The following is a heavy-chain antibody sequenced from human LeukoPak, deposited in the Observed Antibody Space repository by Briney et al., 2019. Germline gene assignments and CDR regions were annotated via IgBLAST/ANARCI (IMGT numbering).Heavy chain of an antibody. V-gene: IGHV4-39*01. CDR1: GDSIGGSHYS. CDR2: VFYSGNT. J-gene: IGHJ4*02. Sequence: SETLSLTCTVSGDSIGGSHYSWAWVRQSPGKGLEWIGSVFYSGNTYYNPSLKSRVTISVDTSKNQFSLNFYSVTAADTATYYCARRGITYSTSFFAYWGQGTLVTVSS. CDR3: ARRGITYSTSFFAY. D-gene: IGHD6-13*01.